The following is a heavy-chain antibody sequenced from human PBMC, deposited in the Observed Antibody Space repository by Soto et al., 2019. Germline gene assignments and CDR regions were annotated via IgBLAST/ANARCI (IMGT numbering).Heavy chain of an antibody. CDR2: IDPGDSST. CDR1: GYSFTTYW. CDR3: ARLEKWYYNYYGLDV. J-gene: IGHJ6*02. D-gene: IGHD1-26*01. V-gene: IGHV5-10-1*01. Sequence: GESLKISCQGSGYSFTTYWISWVRQMPGKGLEWMGKIDPGDSSTNYSPSSRGHITISVDRSINTAHLRFSSLKAADTAVYYCARLEKWYYNYYGLDVWGQGTMVTVSS.